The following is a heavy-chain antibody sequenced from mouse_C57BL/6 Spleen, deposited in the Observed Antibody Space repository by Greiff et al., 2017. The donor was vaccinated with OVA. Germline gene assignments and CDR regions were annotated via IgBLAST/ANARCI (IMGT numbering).Heavy chain of an antibody. V-gene: IGHV1-47*01. CDR3: ARRRGSSSSAYFEV. CDR1: GYTFTTYP. CDR2: FHPYNDDT. J-gene: IGHJ1*03. Sequence: QVQLKESGAELVKPGASVKMSCKASGYTFTTYPIEWMKQNHGKSLEWIGNFHPYNDDTKYNEKFKGKATLTVEKSSSTVYLELSRLTSDDSAVYYCARRRGSSSSAYFEVWGTGTTVTVSS. D-gene: IGHD1-1*01.